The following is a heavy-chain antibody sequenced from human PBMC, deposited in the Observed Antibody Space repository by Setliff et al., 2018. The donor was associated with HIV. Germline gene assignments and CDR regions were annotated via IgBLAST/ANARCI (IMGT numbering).Heavy chain of an antibody. D-gene: IGHD3-9*01. V-gene: IGHV1-69*13. CDR1: GGTFSSYA. J-gene: IGHJ5*02. CDR2: IIPIYGTP. CDR3: ATSPRGTYYDILSGRPRGWFDP. Sequence: SVKVSCKASGGTFSSYAITWVRQAPGQGPEWMGGIIPIYGTPNYAQRFQGRVTVTADESTSTAYMDLSSLTSDDTAVYYCATSPRGTYYDILSGRPRGWFDPWGQGTLVTVSS.